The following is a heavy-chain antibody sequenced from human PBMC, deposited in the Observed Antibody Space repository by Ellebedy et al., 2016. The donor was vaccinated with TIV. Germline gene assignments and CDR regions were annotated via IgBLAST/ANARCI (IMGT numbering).Heavy chain of an antibody. CDR3: ARVGASSGNPYAFDI. D-gene: IGHD3-16*01. Sequence: GGSLRLSCAASGFTSSSYVMHRVRQAPGKGLEWVTCMSYDGSYKYYTDSLKGRFTISRDNSKNTLYLQMNSLRAEDTAVYYCARVGASSGNPYAFDIWGQGTMVTVSS. V-gene: IGHV3-30*03. J-gene: IGHJ3*02. CDR1: GFTSSSYV. CDR2: MSYDGSYK.